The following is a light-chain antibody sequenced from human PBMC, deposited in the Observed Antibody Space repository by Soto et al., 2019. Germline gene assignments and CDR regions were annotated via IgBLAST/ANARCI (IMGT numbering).Light chain of an antibody. V-gene: IGKV1-5*01. Sequence: DIQMTQSPSTLSASVVDRVTVTCRASQTIGSWLAWYQQKPGRAPKLLIFDASSLESGVPSRFSGNGSGTEFTLTISGLQPDDFATYYCQQYNSPLTLGGGTKVDIK. J-gene: IGKJ4*01. CDR2: DAS. CDR3: QQYNSPLT. CDR1: QTIGSW.